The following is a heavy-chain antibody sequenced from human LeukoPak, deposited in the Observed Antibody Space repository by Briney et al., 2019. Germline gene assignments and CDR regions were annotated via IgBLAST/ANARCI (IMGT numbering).Heavy chain of an antibody. CDR2: IKNGNGDT. D-gene: IGHD1-26*01. CDR3: ARDMGSGSLHY. CDR1: GYTFTTYG. J-gene: IGHJ4*02. V-gene: IGHV1-3*04. Sequence: ATGKAPCHASGYTFTTYGIHWVRQAPRQRVEWLEWIKNGNGDTRYSQTLHGRVTITRDTSESTAYIEVSRLRPEDTAIYYCARDMGSGSLHYWGQGTLVTVSS.